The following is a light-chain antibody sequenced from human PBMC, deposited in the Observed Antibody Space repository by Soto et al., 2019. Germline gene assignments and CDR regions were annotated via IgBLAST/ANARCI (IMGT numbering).Light chain of an antibody. CDR3: CSYAGSSTFEV. CDR1: SSDVGSYNL. Sequence: QSALTQPASVSGSPGQSITISCTGTSSDVGSYNLVSWYQQHPGKAPKLMIYEGSKRPSGVSNRFSGSKSGNTASLTISGLQAEDEGYYYCCSYAGSSTFEVFGGGTKLTVL. J-gene: IGLJ3*02. CDR2: EGS. V-gene: IGLV2-23*03.